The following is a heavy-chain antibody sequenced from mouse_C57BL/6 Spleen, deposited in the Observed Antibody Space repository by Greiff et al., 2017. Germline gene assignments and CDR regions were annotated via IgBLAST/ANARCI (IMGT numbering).Heavy chain of an antibody. CDR1: GYTFTSYW. V-gene: IGHV1-69*01. D-gene: IGHD2-5*01. CDR3: ARGYSNYPGD. CDR2: IDPSDSYT. J-gene: IGHJ2*01. Sequence: QVQLKQPGAELVMPGASVKLSCKASGYTFTSYWMHWVKQRPGQGLEWIGEIDPSDSYTNYNQKFKGKSTLTVDKSSSTAYMQLSSLTSEDSAVYYCARGYSNYPGDWGQGTTLTVSS.